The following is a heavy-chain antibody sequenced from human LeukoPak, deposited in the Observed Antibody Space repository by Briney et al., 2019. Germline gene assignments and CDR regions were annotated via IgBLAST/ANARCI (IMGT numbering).Heavy chain of an antibody. D-gene: IGHD3-3*01. CDR2: IYHSGST. CDR1: GYSISSGYY. J-gene: IGHJ3*02. V-gene: IGHV4-38-2*01. Sequence: SETLSLTCAVSGYSISSGYYWGWIRQPPGKGLGWIGSIYHSGSTYYNPSLKSRVTISVDTSKNQFSLELSSVTAADTAVYYCARLTRDYDFWSGYYTGGGDAFDIWGQGTMVTVSS. CDR3: ARLTRDYDFWSGYYTGGGDAFDI.